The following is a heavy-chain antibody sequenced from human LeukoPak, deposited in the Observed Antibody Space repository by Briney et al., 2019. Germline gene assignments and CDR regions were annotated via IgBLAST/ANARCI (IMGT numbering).Heavy chain of an antibody. D-gene: IGHD2-8*02. Sequence: SETLSLTCAVYGGSFSGYYWSWIRQPPGKGLEWIGEINHSGSTNYNPSLKSRVTISVDTSKNQFSLKLSSVTAADTAVYYCARDTLGGVLDYWGQGTLVTVSS. V-gene: IGHV4-34*01. CDR2: INHSGST. J-gene: IGHJ4*02. CDR1: GGSFSGYY. CDR3: ARDTLGGVLDY.